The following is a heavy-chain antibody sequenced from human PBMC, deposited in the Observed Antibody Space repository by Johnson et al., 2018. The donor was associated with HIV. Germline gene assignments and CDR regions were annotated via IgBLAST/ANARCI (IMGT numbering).Heavy chain of an antibody. CDR2: ISSSGHTL. CDR1: GLTFSDYY. V-gene: IGHV3-11*04. Sequence: QVQLVESGGGLVKPGGSLRLSCAAPGLTFSDYYMTWIRQAPGKGLEWVSYISSSGHTLYYADSVRGRFIISRDISKKTVFLQMNSLRPEDTAVYYCAKESAFDIWGQGTMVTVSS. CDR3: AKESAFDI. J-gene: IGHJ3*02.